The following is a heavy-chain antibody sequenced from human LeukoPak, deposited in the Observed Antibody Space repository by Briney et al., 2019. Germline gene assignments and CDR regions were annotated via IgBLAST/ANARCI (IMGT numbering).Heavy chain of an antibody. CDR1: GFTFSRYE. D-gene: IGHD2-15*01. V-gene: IGHV3-48*03. CDR3: ARVKVRVVAAIGWFDP. J-gene: IGHJ5*02. Sequence: GGSLRLSCAASGFTFSRYEMNWVRQPPGKGLEWVSYISSSGSTKYYADPVKGRFTIARDNAKNSLYLQMNSMRAEDTAVYYCARVKVRVVAAIGWFDPWGQGTLVTVSS. CDR2: ISSSGSTK.